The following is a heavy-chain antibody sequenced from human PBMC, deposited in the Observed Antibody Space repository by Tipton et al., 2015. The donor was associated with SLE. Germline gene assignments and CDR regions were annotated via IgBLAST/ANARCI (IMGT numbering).Heavy chain of an antibody. D-gene: IGHD1-26*01. CDR1: GFSFSSYC. CDR2: ISSGSGYR. V-gene: IGHV3-21*01. Sequence: SLRLPCAASGFSFSSYCMNWVRQAPGKGLEWVSSISSGSGYRYYADSVKGRFTISRDNAKNSLYLQMNSLRAEDTAVYYCARDGGIVGAPGGMDVWGQGTTVTVSS. CDR3: ARDGGIVGAPGGMDV. J-gene: IGHJ6*02.